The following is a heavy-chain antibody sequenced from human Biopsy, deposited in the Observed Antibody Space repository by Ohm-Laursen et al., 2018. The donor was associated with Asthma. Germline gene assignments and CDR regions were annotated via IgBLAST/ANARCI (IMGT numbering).Heavy chain of an antibody. CDR1: GFTFSTYA. J-gene: IGHJ4*02. Sequence: SLRLSCSASGFTFSTYAMHWVRQAPGKGLEWVAVISYDGSNKYYADSVKGRFTISRDNSKNTLYLQMSSLRGDDTAVYYCARDMNRDGWYFDYWGQGTLVTVSS. D-gene: IGHD5-24*01. CDR3: ARDMNRDGWYFDY. V-gene: IGHV3-30-3*01. CDR2: ISYDGSNK.